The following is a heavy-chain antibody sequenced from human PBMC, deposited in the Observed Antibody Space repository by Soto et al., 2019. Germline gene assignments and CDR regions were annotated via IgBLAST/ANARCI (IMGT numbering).Heavy chain of an antibody. CDR3: ARSPRYDSSGYYPRPVLFYFDY. V-gene: IGHV1-18*01. CDR1: GYTFTSYG. D-gene: IGHD3-22*01. J-gene: IGHJ4*02. Sequence: GASVKVSCKAAGYTFTSYGISWVRQAPGQGLEWMGWISAYNGNTNYAQKLQGRVTMTTDTSTSTAYMELRSLRSDDTAVYYCARSPRYDSSGYYPRPVLFYFDYWGQGPLVTVPS. CDR2: ISAYNGNT.